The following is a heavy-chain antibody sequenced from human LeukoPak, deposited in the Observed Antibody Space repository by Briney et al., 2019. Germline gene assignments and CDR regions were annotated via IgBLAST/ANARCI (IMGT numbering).Heavy chain of an antibody. Sequence: GESLKISCKGSGYSFTNYWIGWVRQMSGKGLEWMGIIYPGDSDTRYSPSFQGQVTISADKSINTAYLQWSSLKASDTAMYYRARRNYYAMDVWGQGTTVTVSS. CDR1: GYSFTNYW. CDR2: IYPGDSDT. CDR3: ARRNYYAMDV. V-gene: IGHV5-51*01. J-gene: IGHJ6*02.